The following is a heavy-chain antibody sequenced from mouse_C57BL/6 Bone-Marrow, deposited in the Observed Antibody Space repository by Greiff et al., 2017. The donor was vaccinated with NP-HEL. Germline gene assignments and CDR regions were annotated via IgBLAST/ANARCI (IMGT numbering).Heavy chain of an antibody. CDR2: IYPGDGDT. Sequence: QVQLQQSGAELVKPGASVKISCKASGYAFSSSWMNWVKQRPGTGLEWIGQIYPGDGDTNYNGKFKGKATLTADKASSTAYMQLSSLTSEDSAVYFCARGLAYGGQGTLVTVSA. J-gene: IGHJ3*01. CDR1: GYAFSSSW. V-gene: IGHV1-80*01. CDR3: ARGLAY.